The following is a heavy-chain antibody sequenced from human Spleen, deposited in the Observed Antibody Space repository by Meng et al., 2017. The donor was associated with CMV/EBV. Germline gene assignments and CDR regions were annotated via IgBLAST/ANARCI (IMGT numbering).Heavy chain of an antibody. CDR1: GYSISSGYY. V-gene: IGHV4-38-2*02. Sequence: GSLRLSCTVAGYSISSGYYWGWIRQPPGKGLEWIGSIYHSGTTYYNPSLKSRVTISVDTSKNQFSLNLSSVTAADTAMYYCARYPTGSISCFEYWGQGTLVTVSS. CDR2: IYHSGTT. J-gene: IGHJ4*02. D-gene: IGHD2-2*01. CDR3: ARYPTGSISCFEY.